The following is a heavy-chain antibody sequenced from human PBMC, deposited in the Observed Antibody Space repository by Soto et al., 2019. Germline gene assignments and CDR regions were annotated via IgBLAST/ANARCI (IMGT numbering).Heavy chain of an antibody. CDR2: ISAYNGNT. CDR1: GYTFTSYG. Sequence: ASVKVSCKASGYTFTSYGISWVRQAPGQGLEWMGWISAYNGNTNYAQKLQGRVTMTTDTSTSTAYMELRSLRSDDTAVYYCAKSLGRSSIAAPNWFDPWGQGTLVTVSS. CDR3: AKSLGRSSIAAPNWFDP. D-gene: IGHD6-6*01. V-gene: IGHV1-18*04. J-gene: IGHJ5*02.